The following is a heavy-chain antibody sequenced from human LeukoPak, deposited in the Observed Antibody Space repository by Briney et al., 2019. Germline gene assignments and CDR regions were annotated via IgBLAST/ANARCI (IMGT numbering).Heavy chain of an antibody. CDR3: ASDAAAGPAAVDY. CDR1: GFTFSSYS. V-gene: IGHV3-21*01. CDR2: ISSSGSYI. J-gene: IGHJ4*02. Sequence: AGSLTLSCAASGFTFSSYSMIWVRQAPGKGLEWVSSISSSGSYIYYADSLKGRFTISRDNAKNSLYLQMDSIRADDTAVYYCASDAAAGPAAVDYWGQGTLVTVSA. D-gene: IGHD6-13*01.